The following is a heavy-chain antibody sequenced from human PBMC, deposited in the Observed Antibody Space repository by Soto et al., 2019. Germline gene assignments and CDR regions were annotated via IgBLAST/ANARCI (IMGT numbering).Heavy chain of an antibody. J-gene: IGHJ5*02. D-gene: IGHD3-22*01. CDR2: IYPGDSDT. CDR1: GYSFTSYW. Sequence: GESRKISCKGSGYSFTSYWIGWVRQMPGKGLEWMGIIYPGDSDTRYSPSFQGQVTISADKSISTAYLQWSSLKASDTAMYYCARANGYYDSSGYTPDWFDPWGQGTLVTVSS. CDR3: ARANGYYDSSGYTPDWFDP. V-gene: IGHV5-51*01.